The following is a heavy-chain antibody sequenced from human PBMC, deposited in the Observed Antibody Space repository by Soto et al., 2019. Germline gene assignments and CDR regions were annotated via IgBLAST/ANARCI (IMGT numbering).Heavy chain of an antibody. D-gene: IGHD6-13*01. Sequence: QVQLVQSGAAVKKPGSSVKVSCKASGGTFSSYTISWVRQAPGQGLEWMGRIIPILGIANYAQKFQGRVTITADKSTSTAYMELSSLRSEDTAVYYCARARDSSSWFDWYFDRWGRGTLVTVSS. V-gene: IGHV1-69*02. CDR2: IIPILGIA. CDR3: ARARDSSSWFDWYFDR. J-gene: IGHJ2*01. CDR1: GGTFSSYT.